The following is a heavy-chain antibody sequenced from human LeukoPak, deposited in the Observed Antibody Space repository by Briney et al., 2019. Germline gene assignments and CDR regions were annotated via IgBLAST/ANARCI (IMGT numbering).Heavy chain of an antibody. J-gene: IGHJ4*02. Sequence: GGSLRLSCAASGFTFDDYGMSWVRQAPGKGLEWVSAISSSSSYIYYADSVKGRFTISRDNAKNSLYLQMNSLRAEDTAVYYCARDRAVEVDYWGQGTLVTVSS. V-gene: IGHV3-21*01. D-gene: IGHD3-3*01. CDR3: ARDRAVEVDY. CDR1: GFTFDDYG. CDR2: ISSSSSYI.